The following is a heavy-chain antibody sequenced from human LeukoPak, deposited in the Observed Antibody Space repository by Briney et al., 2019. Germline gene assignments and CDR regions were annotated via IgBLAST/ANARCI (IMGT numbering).Heavy chain of an antibody. J-gene: IGHJ4*02. V-gene: IGHV4-38-2*01. D-gene: IGHD2-2*02. CDR1: GYSISSGYY. Sequence: PSETLSLTCAVSGYSISSGYYWGWIRQPPGKGLEWIGSIYHSGSTYYNPSLKSRVTMSVDTSKNQFSLKLSSVTAADTAMYYCARQYPYYFDYWGQGTLVTVSS. CDR2: IYHSGST. CDR3: ARQYPYYFDY.